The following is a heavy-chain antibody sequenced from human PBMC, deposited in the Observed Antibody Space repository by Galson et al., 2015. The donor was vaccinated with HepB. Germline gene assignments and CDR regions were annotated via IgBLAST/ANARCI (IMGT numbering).Heavy chain of an antibody. CDR1: GFRFTSYW. CDR3: ASVGDSGPYY. CDR2: IAGGGNNI. Sequence: SLRLSCAASGFRFTSYWMHWVRQAPGKGLVWVSRIAGGGNNIGYADSVKGRFTISRDNAKNTLYLQMSSLRAEDTAVYYCASVGDSGPYYWGQGTLVTVSS. D-gene: IGHD4-17*01. V-gene: IGHV3-74*01. J-gene: IGHJ4*02.